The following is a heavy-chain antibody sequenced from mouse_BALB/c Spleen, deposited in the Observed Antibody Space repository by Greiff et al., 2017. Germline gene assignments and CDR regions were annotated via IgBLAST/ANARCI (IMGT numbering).Heavy chain of an antibody. Sequence: VQLQQSGAELMKPGASVKISCKATGYTFSSYWIEWVKQRPGHGLEWIGEILPGSGSTNYNEKFKGKATFTADTSSNTAYMQLSSLTSEDSAVYYCARGGGYYPFAYWGQGTLVTVSA. D-gene: IGHD2-3*01. CDR3: ARGGGYYPFAY. V-gene: IGHV1-9*01. CDR2: ILPGSGST. J-gene: IGHJ3*01. CDR1: GYTFSSYW.